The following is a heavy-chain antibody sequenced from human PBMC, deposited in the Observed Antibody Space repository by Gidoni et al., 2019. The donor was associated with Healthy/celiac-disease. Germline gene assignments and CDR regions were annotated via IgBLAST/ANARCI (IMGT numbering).Heavy chain of an antibody. Sequence: QVQLVQSGAEVKKPGASVKVSCKASGYTFTGYYMHWVRQAPGQGLEWMGWINTNSGGTNYAQKFQGRVTMTRDTSISTAYMELSRLRSDDTAVYYCARDTHRYCSGGSCSPTYNWFDPWGQGTLVTVSS. V-gene: IGHV1-2*02. CDR3: ARDTHRYCSGGSCSPTYNWFDP. D-gene: IGHD2-15*01. J-gene: IGHJ5*02. CDR1: GYTFTGYY. CDR2: INTNSGGT.